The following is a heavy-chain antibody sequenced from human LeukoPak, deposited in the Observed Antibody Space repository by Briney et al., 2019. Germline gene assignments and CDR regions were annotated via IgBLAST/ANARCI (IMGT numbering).Heavy chain of an antibody. D-gene: IGHD1-26*01. Sequence: GGSLRLSCAASGFTFSSYAMHWVRQAPGKGLEWVAVISYDGSNKYYADSVKGRFTISRDNSKNTLYLQMNSLRAEDTAVYYCARDRVGATDYFDYWGQGTLVTVSS. V-gene: IGHV3-30-3*01. CDR2: ISYDGSNK. CDR3: ARDRVGATDYFDY. J-gene: IGHJ4*02. CDR1: GFTFSSYA.